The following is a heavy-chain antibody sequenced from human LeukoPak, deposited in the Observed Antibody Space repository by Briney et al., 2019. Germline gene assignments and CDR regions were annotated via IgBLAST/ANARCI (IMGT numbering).Heavy chain of an antibody. J-gene: IGHJ3*02. CDR2: MNPNSGHT. V-gene: IGHV1-8*01. D-gene: IGHD1-26*01. CDR3: ARDRSIVGAWDAFDI. Sequence: ASVKVSCKASGYTFTSYDINWVRQATGQGLEWMGWMNPNSGHTGYAQKFQGRVTMTRNTSISTAYMELSSLRSEDTAVYYCARDRSIVGAWDAFDIWGQGTIVTVSS. CDR1: GYTFTSYD.